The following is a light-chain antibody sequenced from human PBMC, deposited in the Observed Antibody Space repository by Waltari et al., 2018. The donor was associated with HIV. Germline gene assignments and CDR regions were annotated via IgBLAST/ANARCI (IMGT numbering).Light chain of an antibody. Sequence: QSALTQPASVSGSPGQSITISCTGTSSDVGNYNYVSWYQQNPGKAPKLMIYDVTKRPCGISDRLSVSKAGNTASLTISGSQAEYEADYYCCSYAGSSTFVFGTGTKVTVL. V-gene: IGLV2-23*02. CDR3: CSYAGSSTFV. CDR2: DVT. J-gene: IGLJ1*01. CDR1: SSDVGNYNY.